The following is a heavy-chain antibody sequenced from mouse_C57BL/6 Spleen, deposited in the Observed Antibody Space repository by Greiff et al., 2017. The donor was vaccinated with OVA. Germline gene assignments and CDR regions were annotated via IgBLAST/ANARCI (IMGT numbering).Heavy chain of an antibody. J-gene: IGHJ1*03. CDR2: FYPGSGSI. CDR3: AGHGPYYYGSSYWYFDV. Sequence: QVQLKQSGAELVKPGASVKLSCKASGYTFTEYTIHWVKQRSGQGLEWIGWFYPGSGSIKYNEKFKDKATLTADKSSSTVYMELSRLTSEDSAVYFCAGHGPYYYGSSYWYFDVWGTGTTVTVSS. V-gene: IGHV1-62-2*01. D-gene: IGHD1-1*01. CDR1: GYTFTEYT.